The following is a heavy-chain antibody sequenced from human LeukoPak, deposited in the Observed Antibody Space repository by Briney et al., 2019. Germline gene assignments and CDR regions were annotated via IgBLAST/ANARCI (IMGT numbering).Heavy chain of an antibody. CDR1: GYTFTNYY. CDR2: INPNTGGT. Sequence: GASVKVSCKASGYTFTNYYMHWVRQAPGQGPEWMGWINPNTGGTKYAQKFQGRVTMTRDTSISTAYVELSRLTSGDTAVYYCAIPPCSDGYCFFDYWGQGTLVTVSS. D-gene: IGHD2-21*02. V-gene: IGHV1-2*02. CDR3: AIPPCSDGYCFFDY. J-gene: IGHJ4*02.